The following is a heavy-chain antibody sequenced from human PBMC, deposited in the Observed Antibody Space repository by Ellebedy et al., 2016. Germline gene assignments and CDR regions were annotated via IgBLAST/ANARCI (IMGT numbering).Heavy chain of an antibody. CDR1: GGSFSGYY. V-gene: IGHV4-34*01. D-gene: IGHD3-22*01. J-gene: IGHJ4*02. Sequence: SETLSLTXAVYGGSFSGYYWSWIRQPPGKGLEWIGEINHSGSTNYNPSLKSRVTISVDTSKNQFSLKLSSVTAADTAVYYCAREKKTEYYYDSSGTSDYWGQGTLVTVSS. CDR3: AREKKTEYYYDSSGTSDY. CDR2: INHSGST.